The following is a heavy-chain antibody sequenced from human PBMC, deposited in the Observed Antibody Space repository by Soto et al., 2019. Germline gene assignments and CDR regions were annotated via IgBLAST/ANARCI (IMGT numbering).Heavy chain of an antibody. V-gene: IGHV4-59*08. Sequence: SETLSLTCTVSGGSFNVHFWSWIRQPPGKGLEWIGDISYTGNTNYNPSLRSRVTISIDTSKNQFSLKLTSVTAADTAVYYCARLADTNSYFLNWFDPWGQGTLVTVS. CDR2: ISYTGNT. J-gene: IGHJ5*02. D-gene: IGHD3-22*01. CDR1: GGSFNVHF. CDR3: ARLADTNSYFLNWFDP.